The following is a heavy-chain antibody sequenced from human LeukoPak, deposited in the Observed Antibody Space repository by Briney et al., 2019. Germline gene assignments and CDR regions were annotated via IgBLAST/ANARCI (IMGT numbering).Heavy chain of an antibody. D-gene: IGHD3-3*01. V-gene: IGHV1-69*05. CDR2: IIPIFGTA. CDR3: ARGSGLRFLEWLFPSDP. Sequence: GSSVKVSCKASGGTFSSYAISWVRQAPGQGLEWMGGIIPIFGTANYAQKFQGRVTITTDESTSTAYMELSSLRSEDTAVYYCARGSGLRFLEWLFPSDPWGQGTLVTVSS. J-gene: IGHJ5*02. CDR1: GGTFSSYA.